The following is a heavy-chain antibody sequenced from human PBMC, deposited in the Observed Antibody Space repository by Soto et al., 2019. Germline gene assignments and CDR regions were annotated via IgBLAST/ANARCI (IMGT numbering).Heavy chain of an antibody. J-gene: IGHJ4*02. CDR1: GGSVTNYY. D-gene: IGHD5-12*01. CDR2: VYYSGST. CDR3: AKYRSSDADGYTLDL. V-gene: IGHV4-59*02. Sequence: ETLAISCTISGGSVTNYYWSWIRQPPGKGLEWIGYVYYSGSTKYNPSLESRVTISADTSKNQFSLRVTSVNAADTAVYYCAKYRSSDADGYTLDLWGQGLLANVSS.